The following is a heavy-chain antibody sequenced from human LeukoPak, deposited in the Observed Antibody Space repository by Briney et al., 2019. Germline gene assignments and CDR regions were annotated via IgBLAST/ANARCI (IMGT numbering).Heavy chain of an antibody. J-gene: IGHJ5*02. CDR3: ARGGSSWYLSWFDP. Sequence: PGGSLRLSCAASGFTFSSYAMSWVRQAPGKGLEWVSVIDISGGTYYAASVKGRVTISRDNSKNTLYLQMNSLRAEDTAVYYCARGGSSWYLSWFDPWGQGTLVTVSS. D-gene: IGHD6-13*01. CDR1: GFTFSSYA. CDR2: IDISGGT. V-gene: IGHV3-66*01.